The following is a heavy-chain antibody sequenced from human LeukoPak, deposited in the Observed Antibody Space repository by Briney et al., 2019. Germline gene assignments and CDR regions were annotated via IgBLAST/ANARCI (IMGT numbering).Heavy chain of an antibody. CDR3: ARDGEAFGWNYAFDY. V-gene: IGHV3-74*01. J-gene: IGHJ4*02. D-gene: IGHD1-7*01. Sequence: GGSLRLSCAASGFIFSSYWMHWVRQAPGKGLVWVSRIKSDGSSTSYADSVKGRFTISRDNAKNSLYLQMNSLRAEDTAVYFCARDGEAFGWNYAFDYWGQGTLATVSS. CDR2: IKSDGSST. CDR1: GFIFSSYW.